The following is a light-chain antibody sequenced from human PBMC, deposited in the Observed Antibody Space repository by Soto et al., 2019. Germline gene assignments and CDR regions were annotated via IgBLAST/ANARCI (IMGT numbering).Light chain of an antibody. J-gene: IGKJ1*01. CDR3: QQYNNWPPWT. V-gene: IGKV3-15*01. CDR1: QSVSSN. Sequence: EIVMTQSPANLSVSPGERATLSCRASQSVSSNLAWYQQKPGQAPRLLIYGASTRATGIPARFSGSGSGTEFTLTNRRLQSEDFAVYYCQQYNNWPPWTFGQGTKVEIK. CDR2: GAS.